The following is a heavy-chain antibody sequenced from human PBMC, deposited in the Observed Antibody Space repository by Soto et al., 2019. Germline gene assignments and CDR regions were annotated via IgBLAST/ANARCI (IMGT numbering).Heavy chain of an antibody. V-gene: IGHV3-9*01. D-gene: IGHD3-10*01. CDR3: VKEMPIYYGSGSYGPSGMDV. CDR1: GFTFDDYA. Sequence: SLRLSCAASGFTFDDYAMHWVRQAPGKGLEWVSGISWNSGSIGYADSVKGRFTISRDNAKNSLYLQMNSLRAEDTALYYCVKEMPIYYGSGSYGPSGMDVWGQGTTVTVSS. J-gene: IGHJ6*02. CDR2: ISWNSGSI.